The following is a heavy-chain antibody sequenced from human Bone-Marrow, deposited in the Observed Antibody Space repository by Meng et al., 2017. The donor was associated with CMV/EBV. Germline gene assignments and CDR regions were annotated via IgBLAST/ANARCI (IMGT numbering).Heavy chain of an antibody. J-gene: IGHJ4*02. Sequence: ASVKVSCKVSGYTLTELSMHWVRQAPGKGLEWMGGFDPEDGETIYAQKFQGRVTMTEDTSTDTAYMVLSSLRSEDTAVYYCATALTTVTTLFDYWGQGTLVTVSS. CDR1: GYTLTELS. CDR3: ATALTTVTTLFDY. V-gene: IGHV1-24*01. CDR2: FDPEDGET. D-gene: IGHD4-17*01.